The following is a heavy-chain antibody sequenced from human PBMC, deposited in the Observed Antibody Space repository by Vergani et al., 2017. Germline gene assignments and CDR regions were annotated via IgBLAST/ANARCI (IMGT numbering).Heavy chain of an antibody. V-gene: IGHV1-3*01. Sequence: QVQLVQSGAEVKKPGASVKVSCKASGYTFTSYAMHWVRQAPGQRLEWMGWINAGNGNTKYSQKFQGRVTITRDTSASTAYMELSSLRSEDTAVYYCARDYYDSSGYYYRREYFQHWGQGNLVTVSS. CDR2: INAGNGNT. D-gene: IGHD3-22*01. J-gene: IGHJ1*01. CDR1: GYTFTSYA. CDR3: ARDYYDSSGYYYRREYFQH.